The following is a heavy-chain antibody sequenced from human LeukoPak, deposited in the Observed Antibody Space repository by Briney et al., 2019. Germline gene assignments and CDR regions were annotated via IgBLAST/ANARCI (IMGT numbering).Heavy chain of an antibody. J-gene: IGHJ6*03. Sequence: GGSLRLSCAASGFIFSSYEMHWVRQAPGKGLEWVAYIGSSGSTKYYAESVRGRFTISRDNAKNSLYLQMSNLRADDTAIYYCASHVEMLPSAPWDYYMDVWGKGTTVTVSS. D-gene: IGHD3-16*01. V-gene: IGHV3-48*03. CDR3: ASHVEMLPSAPWDYYMDV. CDR1: GFIFSSYE. CDR2: IGSSGSTK.